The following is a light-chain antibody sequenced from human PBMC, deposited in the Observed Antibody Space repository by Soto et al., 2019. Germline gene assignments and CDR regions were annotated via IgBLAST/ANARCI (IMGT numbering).Light chain of an antibody. CDR3: MQALQTPWT. CDR2: LGA. V-gene: IGKV2-28*01. J-gene: IGKJ1*01. Sequence: DIVMTQTPLSLPVTPGEPASISCRSSQSLLHSNGYNYLDWYLQKPGQSPQLLIYLGANRASGVPDRLSGSGSGTDLKLKISRVEAADVGVYYCMQALQTPWTFGQGTKVEIK. CDR1: QSLLHSNGYNY.